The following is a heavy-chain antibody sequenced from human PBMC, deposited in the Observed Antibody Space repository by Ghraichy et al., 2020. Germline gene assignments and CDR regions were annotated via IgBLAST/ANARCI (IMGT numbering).Heavy chain of an antibody. V-gene: IGHV1-18*01. Sequence: SVKVSCKASGYTFTSYVISWVRQAPGQGLEWMGWISAYNGNTNYAQKLQGRVTMTTDTSTSTAYMELRSLRSDDTAVYYCARDPSYYDFWSGSQIDYWGQGTLVTVSS. D-gene: IGHD3-3*01. J-gene: IGHJ4*02. CDR3: ARDPSYYDFWSGSQIDY. CDR2: ISAYNGNT. CDR1: GYTFTSYV.